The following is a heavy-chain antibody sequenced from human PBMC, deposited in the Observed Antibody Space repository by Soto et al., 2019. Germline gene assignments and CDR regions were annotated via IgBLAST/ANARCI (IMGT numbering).Heavy chain of an antibody. Sequence: SETLSLTSTVSCGSISGYYWSWIRQPPGKGLEWIGYMYNTGSTVYNPSFKSRVTISVDTSKSQFSLSLNSVTAADTAIYYRARDLWGYCGTGCYPLDVWGHGTTVTVS. D-gene: IGHD2-2*01. CDR1: CGSISGYY. CDR3: ARDLWGYCGTGCYPLDV. J-gene: IGHJ6*02. V-gene: IGHV4-59*01. CDR2: MYNTGST.